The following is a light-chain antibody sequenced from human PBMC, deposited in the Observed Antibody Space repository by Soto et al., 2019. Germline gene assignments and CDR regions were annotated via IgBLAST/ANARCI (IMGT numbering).Light chain of an antibody. J-gene: IGKJ2*01. CDR1: QSVSSSY. CDR2: GAS. Sequence: EIVLTQSPGTLSLSPGERATLSCRASQSVSSSYLAWYQQKPGQAPRLLIYGASSRATGNPDRFSGSGSGTDFTLTISRLEPEDFAVYYCQQFGNSPPYTFGQGTKLEIK. V-gene: IGKV3-20*01. CDR3: QQFGNSPPYT.